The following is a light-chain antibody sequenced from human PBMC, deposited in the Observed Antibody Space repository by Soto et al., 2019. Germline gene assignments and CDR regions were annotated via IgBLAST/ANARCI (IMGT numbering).Light chain of an antibody. CDR1: TSNIGNNY. CDR2: EVE. Sequence: QSVLTQPPSVSAAPGQKVTISCSGSTSNIGNNYVSWYQQLPGAAPRLIISEVEKRPSGIPDRFSGSKSGTSATLGITGLQTGDEADFYCAAWDSGLSAVVFGGGTKVTVL. V-gene: IGLV1-51*02. J-gene: IGLJ2*01. CDR3: AAWDSGLSAVV.